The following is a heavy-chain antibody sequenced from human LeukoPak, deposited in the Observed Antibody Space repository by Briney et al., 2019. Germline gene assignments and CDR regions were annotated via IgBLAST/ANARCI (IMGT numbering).Heavy chain of an antibody. CDR2: IRGSGGST. D-gene: IGHD4-11*01. Sequence: PPGGSLRLSCAASGFTFSSYAMSWVRQAPGKGLEWVSAIRGSGGSTYYTDSVKGRFTISRDNSKNTLYLQMNSLRAEDTAVYYCAKVTSPMTTVTGADYWGQGTLVTVSS. CDR1: GFTFSSYA. J-gene: IGHJ4*02. V-gene: IGHV3-23*01. CDR3: AKVTSPMTTVTGADY.